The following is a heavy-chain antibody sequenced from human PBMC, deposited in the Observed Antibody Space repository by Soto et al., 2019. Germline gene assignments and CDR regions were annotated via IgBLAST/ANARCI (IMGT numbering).Heavy chain of an antibody. Sequence: GGSLRLSCAASGFTFSSYWMSWVRQAPGKGLEWVANIKQDGSEKYYVDSVKGRFTISRDNAKNSLYLQMNSLRAEDTAVYYCARTNYYGSSGYYDYWGQGTLVTVSS. D-gene: IGHD3-22*01. CDR1: GFTFSSYW. V-gene: IGHV3-7*05. CDR3: ARTNYYGSSGYYDY. CDR2: IKQDGSEK. J-gene: IGHJ4*02.